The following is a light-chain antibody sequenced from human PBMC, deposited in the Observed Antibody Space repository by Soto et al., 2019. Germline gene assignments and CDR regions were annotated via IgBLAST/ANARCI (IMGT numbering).Light chain of an antibody. CDR1: SSNIGAGYD. CDR2: GDS. J-gene: IGLJ1*01. V-gene: IGLV1-40*01. Sequence: QSVLTQPPSVSGAPGQRVTISCTGSSSNIGAGYDVHWYQQLPGTAPKLLIYGDSNRPSGVPDRFSGSKSGTSASLAITGLQAEDEADYYCQSYDSRISAHYVFGTGTKLTVL. CDR3: QSYDSRISAHYV.